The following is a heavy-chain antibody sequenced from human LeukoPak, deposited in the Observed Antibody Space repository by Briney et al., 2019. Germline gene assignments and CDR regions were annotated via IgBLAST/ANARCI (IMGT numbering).Heavy chain of an antibody. Sequence: GGSLRFSCAASGFVFSSYSFNWVRQPPGKGLEWVASVNTVSSYIYYADSVRGRFTISRDNAKNSVLLQINSLRAEDMAMYYCVRLRRNSDSSGYFYYYDNWGQGTLVTVSS. D-gene: IGHD3-22*01. CDR2: VNTVSSYI. J-gene: IGHJ4*02. CDR3: VRLRRNSDSSGYFYYYDN. CDR1: GFVFSSYS. V-gene: IGHV3-21*01.